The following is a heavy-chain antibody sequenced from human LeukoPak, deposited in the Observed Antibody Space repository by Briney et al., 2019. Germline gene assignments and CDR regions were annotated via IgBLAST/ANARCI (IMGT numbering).Heavy chain of an antibody. Sequence: SETLSLTCTVSGVSISTYYWSWIRQPAGKGLEWVGRIYPRGSTNYYPSLKRRVTMSVATSKNQFSLKLTSVTARDPAVYYCARGGYWSAAICSGGDAFNIWGQGTMVSVSS. CDR2: IYPRGST. D-gene: IGHD3-3*01. CDR3: ARGGYWSAAICSGGDAFNI. J-gene: IGHJ3*02. V-gene: IGHV4-4*07. CDR1: GVSISTYY.